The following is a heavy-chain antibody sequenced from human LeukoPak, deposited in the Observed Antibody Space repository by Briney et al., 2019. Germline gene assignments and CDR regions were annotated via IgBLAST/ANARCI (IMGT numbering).Heavy chain of an antibody. CDR1: GLTFSSYS. Sequence: GGSLGLSCAASGLTFSSYSMNWVRQAPGKGLEWVSSISSSSGYIYYEDSVKGRFTISRDNAKNSLYLQMNSLRAEDTAVYYCAKVDGYSYGYLDYRGQGTLVTVSS. V-gene: IGHV3-21*04. D-gene: IGHD5-18*01. CDR3: AKVDGYSYGYLDY. CDR2: ISSSSGYI. J-gene: IGHJ4*02.